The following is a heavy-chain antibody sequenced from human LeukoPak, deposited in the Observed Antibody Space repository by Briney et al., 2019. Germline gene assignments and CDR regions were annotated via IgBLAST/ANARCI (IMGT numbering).Heavy chain of an antibody. Sequence: GGSLRLSCAASGFTFSSYSMNWVRQAPGKGLEWVSSISSSSSYIYYADSVKGRFTISRDNAKNSLYLQINSLRAEDTAVYYCARRDSGYYFHWGQGTLVTVSS. CDR1: GFTFSSYS. D-gene: IGHD3-22*01. CDR2: ISSSSSYI. V-gene: IGHV3-21*01. J-gene: IGHJ4*02. CDR3: ARRDSGYYFH.